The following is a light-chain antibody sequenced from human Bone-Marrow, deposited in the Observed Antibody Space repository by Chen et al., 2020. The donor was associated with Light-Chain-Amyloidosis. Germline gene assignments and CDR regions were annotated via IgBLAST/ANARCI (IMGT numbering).Light chain of an antibody. V-gene: IGLV3-21*02. CDR1: NIGSTS. J-gene: IGLJ3*02. Sequence: SYVLPQPSSVSVAPGQTATIACGGNNIGSTSVHWYQQTPGQAPLLVLYDDSDRPSGIPERLSGSNSGNTATLTISRVEAGDEADYYCQVWDRSSDRPVFGGGTKLTVL. CDR2: DDS. CDR3: QVWDRSSDRPV.